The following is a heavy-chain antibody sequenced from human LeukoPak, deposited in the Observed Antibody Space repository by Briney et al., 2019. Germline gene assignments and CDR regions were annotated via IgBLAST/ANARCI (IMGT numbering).Heavy chain of an antibody. CDR1: GFTFSNYY. Sequence: KPGGSLRLSCAASGFTFSNYYMSWIRQAPGKGLEWTSYISSSATNIQYADSVKGRFTISRDNAKNSLYLQMNSLRAEDTAVYYCARVDCYYDSNGYVGEYFYHWGQGTLVTVSS. J-gene: IGHJ1*01. CDR2: ISSSATNI. V-gene: IGHV3-11*01. D-gene: IGHD3-22*01. CDR3: ARVDCYYDSNGYVGEYFYH.